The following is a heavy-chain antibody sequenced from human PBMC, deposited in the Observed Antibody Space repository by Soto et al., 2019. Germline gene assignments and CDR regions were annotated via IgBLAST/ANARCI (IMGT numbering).Heavy chain of an antibody. CDR3: ATNEGRDGYSFDY. CDR2: IIPIFGTP. D-gene: IGHD5-18*01. Sequence: SXKVSCKASGVTXTRQDSRWVRQAPGQGLEWMGGIIPIFGTPQYAEKFQGRVTITADESTSTAYMELSSLTSEYTAVYYCATNEGRDGYSFDYWGQGTLVTVSS. V-gene: IGHV1-69*13. J-gene: IGHJ4*02. CDR1: GVTXTRQD.